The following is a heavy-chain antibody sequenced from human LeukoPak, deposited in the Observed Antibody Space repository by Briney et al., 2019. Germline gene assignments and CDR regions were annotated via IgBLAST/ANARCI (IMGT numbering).Heavy chain of an antibody. CDR1: GFTFSSYS. D-gene: IGHD2-2*01. V-gene: IGHV3-21*01. CDR2: ISSSSSYI. Sequence: GSLLLSCAASGFTFSSYSMNWVRQAPGKGLEWVSSISSSSSYIYYADSVKGRFTISRDNAKNSLYLQMNSLRAEDTAVYYCARDYCSSTSCYLYYYYGMDVWGQGTTVTVSS. CDR3: ARDYCSSTSCYLYYYYGMDV. J-gene: IGHJ6*02.